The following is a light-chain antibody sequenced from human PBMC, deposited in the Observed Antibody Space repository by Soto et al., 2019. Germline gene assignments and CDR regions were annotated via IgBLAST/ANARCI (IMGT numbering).Light chain of an antibody. Sequence: DIQMTQSPSSLSASVGDRVTITCRASQCISNYLDWYQQKPGKVPKLLIYAASTLQSGVPSRFSGSGSGTDFILAISSLQPEYVATYYCQKYNSAPLTFGGWTKVEIK. CDR1: QCISNY. CDR3: QKYNSAPLT. V-gene: IGKV1-27*01. CDR2: AAS. J-gene: IGKJ4*01.